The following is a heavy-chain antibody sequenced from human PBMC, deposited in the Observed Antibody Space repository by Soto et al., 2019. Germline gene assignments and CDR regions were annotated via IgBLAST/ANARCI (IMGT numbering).Heavy chain of an antibody. J-gene: IGHJ4*02. D-gene: IGHD6-13*01. CDR3: ARESIAAAGTPKTFDY. V-gene: IGHV4-34*01. Sequence: PSETLSLTCAVYGGSFSGYYWSWIRQPPGKGLEWIGEINHSGSTNYNPSLKSRVTISVDTSKNQFSLKLSSVTAADTAVYYCARESIAAAGTPKTFDYWGQGTLVTVSS. CDR1: GGSFSGYY. CDR2: INHSGST.